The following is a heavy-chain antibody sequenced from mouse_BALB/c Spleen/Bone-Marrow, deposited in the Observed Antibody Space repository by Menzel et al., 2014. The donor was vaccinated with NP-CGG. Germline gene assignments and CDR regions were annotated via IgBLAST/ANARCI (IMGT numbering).Heavy chain of an antibody. J-gene: IGHJ4*01. CDR2: INPSNGGT. CDR1: GYTFTNYY. CDR3: SRHYDSAPYYDMDY. Sequence: QVQLQQSGAELVKPGASVKLSCKASGYTFTNYYIYWVKQRPGQGLEWFGGINPSNGGTKLNEKFKNKATLTLDKSSSTAYIQLSSLTSEDSAVYYCSRHYDSAPYYDMDYWVQGTSVTVSS. V-gene: IGHV1S81*02. D-gene: IGHD2-4*01.